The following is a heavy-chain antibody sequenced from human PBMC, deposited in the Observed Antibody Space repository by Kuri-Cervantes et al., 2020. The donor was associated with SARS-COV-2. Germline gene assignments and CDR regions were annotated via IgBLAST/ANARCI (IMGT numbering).Heavy chain of an antibody. J-gene: IGHJ5*01. CDR3: AREGYSSGQDFDS. CDR1: GFFFGAYS. V-gene: IGHV3-30-3*01. D-gene: IGHD6-19*01. Sequence: GESLKISCAASGFFFGAYSMHWVRQAPGKGLEWVAGLSFDGNNDYYTQSVKGRFTISRDSSKNTLFLRMYSLRGDDTAIYYCAREGYSSGQDFDSWGQGALVTVSS. CDR2: LSFDGNND.